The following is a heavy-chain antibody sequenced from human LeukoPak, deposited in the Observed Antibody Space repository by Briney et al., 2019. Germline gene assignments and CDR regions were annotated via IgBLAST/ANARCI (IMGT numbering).Heavy chain of an antibody. Sequence: MSSETLSLTCAVYGGSFSGYYWSWIRQPPGKGLEWIGEINHSGSTNYNPSLKSRVTISVDTSKNQFSLKLSSVTAADTAVYYRATQRWGNFPHYYMDVWGKGTTVTVSS. CDR2: INHSGST. CDR1: GGSFSGYY. D-gene: IGHD5-24*01. CDR3: ATQRWGNFPHYYMDV. V-gene: IGHV4-34*01. J-gene: IGHJ6*03.